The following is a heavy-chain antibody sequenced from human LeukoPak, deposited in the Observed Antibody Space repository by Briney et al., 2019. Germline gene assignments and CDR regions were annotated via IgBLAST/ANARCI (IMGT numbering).Heavy chain of an antibody. J-gene: IGHJ4*02. D-gene: IGHD6-19*01. Sequence: GGSLRLSCAASGFTFSDYYMSWVRQAPGKGLEWVSAISGSGGSTYYADSVKGRFTISRDNSKNTLYLQMNSLRAEDTAVYYCGSSGWYPYYFDYWGQGTLVTVSS. CDR1: GFTFSDYY. CDR2: ISGSGGST. CDR3: GSSGWYPYYFDY. V-gene: IGHV3-23*01.